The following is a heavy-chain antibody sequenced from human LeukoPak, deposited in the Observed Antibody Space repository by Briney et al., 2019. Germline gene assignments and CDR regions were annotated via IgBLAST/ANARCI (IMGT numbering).Heavy chain of an antibody. V-gene: IGHV1-2*02. CDR1: GYTFTGYY. CDR2: INPNSGGT. Sequence: GASVKVSCKASGYTFTGYYMHWVRQAPGQGLEWMGWINPNSGGTNYAQKFQGRVTMTRDTSISTAYMELSRLRSDDTAVYYCARDSSSSLGAFDIWGQGTMVTVSS. D-gene: IGHD6-6*01. CDR3: ARDSSSSLGAFDI. J-gene: IGHJ3*02.